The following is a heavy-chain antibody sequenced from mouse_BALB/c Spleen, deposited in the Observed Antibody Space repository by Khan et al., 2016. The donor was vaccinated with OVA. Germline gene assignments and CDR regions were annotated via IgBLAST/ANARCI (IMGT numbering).Heavy chain of an antibody. J-gene: IGHJ4*01. CDR1: GYTFTNYW. D-gene: IGHD1-1*01. Sequence: QIQLVQSGAELVRPGTSVKISCKASGYTFTNYWLGWVKQRPGHGLEWIGDIYPRRGNTNYNEKFKGKATLPADTSSSPAYIQLSSLASEDSGVCFCVRPSFINTVVTTDYASDYLGQGTSVTVSS. CDR2: IYPRRGNT. V-gene: IGHV1-63*02. CDR3: VRPSFINTVVTTDYASDY.